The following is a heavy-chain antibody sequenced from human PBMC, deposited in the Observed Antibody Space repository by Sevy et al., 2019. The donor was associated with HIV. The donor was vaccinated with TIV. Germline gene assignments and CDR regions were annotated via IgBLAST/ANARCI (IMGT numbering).Heavy chain of an antibody. D-gene: IGHD1-26*01. J-gene: IGHJ6*02. V-gene: IGHV3-30*18. Sequence: GGSLRLSCAASGFIFSTYGIHWVRQAPGKGLEWVAVISYDGSEKYYADSARGRFTISRDNSKNTLYLQMNSLRVEDTAIYYCAKMQGGSYNYYGMDVWGQGTTVTVSS. CDR2: ISYDGSEK. CDR1: GFIFSTYG. CDR3: AKMQGGSYNYYGMDV.